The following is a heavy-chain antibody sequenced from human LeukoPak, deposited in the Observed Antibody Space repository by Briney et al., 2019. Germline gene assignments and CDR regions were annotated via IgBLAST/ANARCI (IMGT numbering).Heavy chain of an antibody. CDR3: AKDWSIFGARDWFDP. Sequence: SETLSLTCTVSGGSISSYYWSWIRQPPGKGLEWIGYIYYSGSTSYNPSLESRVTISRDTSKNQFSLNLSSVTAADTAVYYCAKDWSIFGARDWFDPWGQGTLVTVSS. D-gene: IGHD3-3*01. CDR2: IYYSGST. CDR1: GGSISSYY. V-gene: IGHV4-59*12. J-gene: IGHJ5*02.